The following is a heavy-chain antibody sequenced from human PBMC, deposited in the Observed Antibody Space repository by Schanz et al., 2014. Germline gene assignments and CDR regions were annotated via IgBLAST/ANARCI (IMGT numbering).Heavy chain of an antibody. J-gene: IGHJ4*02. V-gene: IGHV3-9*01. CDR1: GFIFEDYA. D-gene: IGHD4-17*01. CDR2: ISWNSGSI. Sequence: EVQLVESGGGLVQPGRSLRLSCAASGFIFEDYAMYWVRQAPGKGLEWVSGISWNSGSIGYVDSVKGRFTISRDNPKNSLCLQMNSLRAEDTALYYCARVLGGDEGLDQWGQGTLVTVSS. CDR3: ARVLGGDEGLDQ.